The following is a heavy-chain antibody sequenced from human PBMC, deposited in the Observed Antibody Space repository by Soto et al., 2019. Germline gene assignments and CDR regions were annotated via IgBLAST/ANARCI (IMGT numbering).Heavy chain of an antibody. V-gene: IGHV6-1*01. CDR3: ARDHVKSPAPDIAVASLDY. D-gene: IGHD6-19*01. CDR2: TYYRSKWYN. CDR1: GDSVSSNSAA. J-gene: IGHJ4*02. Sequence: SQTLSLTCAISGDSVSSNSAAWNWIRQSPSRGLEWLGRTYYRSKWYNDYAVSVKSRITINPDKSKNQFSLQLNSVTPEATAVYYCARDHVKSPAPDIAVASLDYWGQGTLVTVSS.